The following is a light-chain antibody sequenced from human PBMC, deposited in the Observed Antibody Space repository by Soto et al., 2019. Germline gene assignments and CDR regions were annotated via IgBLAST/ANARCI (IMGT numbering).Light chain of an antibody. Sequence: PGERVTLSCRASQSVSSSYLTWYQQKPGQAPRLLIYGASTRATAIPARFSGSGSGTEFTLTISSLQSEDFAVYYCQQYKNWPLFGQGTRPEI. CDR1: QSVSSSY. V-gene: IGKV3-15*01. J-gene: IGKJ5*01. CDR3: QQYKNWPL. CDR2: GAS.